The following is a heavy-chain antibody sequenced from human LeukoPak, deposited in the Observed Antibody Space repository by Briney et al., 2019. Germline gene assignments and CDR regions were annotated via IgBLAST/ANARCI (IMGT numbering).Heavy chain of an antibody. V-gene: IGHV3-74*01. CDR1: GFTFSSYW. CDR3: ASHASWSYGHFDY. J-gene: IGHJ4*02. D-gene: IGHD1-26*01. CDR2: INTDGSST. Sequence: PGGSLRLSCAASGFTFSSYWMHWVRQAPGKGLVWVSRINTDGSSTIYADSVKGRFTISRDNAKNTLYLQMNSLRAEDTAMYYCASHASWSYGHFDYWGQGTLVTVSS.